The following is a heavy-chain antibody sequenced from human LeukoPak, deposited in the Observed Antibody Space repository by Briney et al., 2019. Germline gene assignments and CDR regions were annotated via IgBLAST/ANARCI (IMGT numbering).Heavy chain of an antibody. CDR1: GFTFSNYA. CDR3: AKALNVLVPSTSRWFDP. V-gene: IGHV3-23*01. D-gene: IGHD2-8*02. CDR2: ISDGGAAT. J-gene: IGHJ5*02. Sequence: GGSLRLSCAASGFTFSNYAMTWVRQAPGKGLEWVSTISDGGAATYYADSVKGRFTISRDNSNNTLSLQMNSLRAEDTAVYYCAKALNVLVPSTSRWFDPWGQGTLVTVSS.